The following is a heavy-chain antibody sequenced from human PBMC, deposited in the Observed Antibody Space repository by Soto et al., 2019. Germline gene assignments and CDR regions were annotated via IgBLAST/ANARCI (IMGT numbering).Heavy chain of an antibody. V-gene: IGHV1-18*01. J-gene: IGHJ6*04. Sequence: QVQLVQSGAEVKNPGASVKVSCKASGYTFTRYGIGWARQAPGQGLEWMGWINTYNGNTNYAQNVQGRVTMTTDRSTSTAYMELRSLRSNDTAIYYCAMVDVYVTPSPQDVWGKGTTVIVSS. CDR2: INTYNGNT. CDR3: AMVDVYVTPSPQDV. CDR1: GYTFTRYG. D-gene: IGHD3-16*01.